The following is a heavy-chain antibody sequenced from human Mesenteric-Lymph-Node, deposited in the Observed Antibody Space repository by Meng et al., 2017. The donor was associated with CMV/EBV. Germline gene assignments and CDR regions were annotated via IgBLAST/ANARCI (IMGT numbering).Heavy chain of an antibody. CDR1: GYSISSGYY. V-gene: IGHV4-38-2*02. CDR2: IYHSGST. Sequence: SETLSLTCTVSGYSISSGYYWGWIRQPPGKGLEWIGSIYHSGSTYYNPSLKSRVTISVDTSKNQFSLKLSSVTAADTAVYYCAKELGGYYFDYWGQGMLVTVSS. CDR3: AKELGGYYFDY. J-gene: IGHJ4*02. D-gene: IGHD3-16*01.